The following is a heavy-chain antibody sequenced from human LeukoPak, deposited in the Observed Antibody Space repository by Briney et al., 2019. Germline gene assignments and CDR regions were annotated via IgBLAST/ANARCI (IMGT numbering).Heavy chain of an antibody. J-gene: IGHJ4*02. CDR3: ARVGLYGSGSYYNY. CDR2: IIPIFGTA. D-gene: IGHD3-10*01. Sequence: EASVKVSCKASGGTFSSYAISWVRQAPGQGLEWMGGIIPIFGTANYAQKFQGRVTITADESTSTAYMELSSLGSEDTAVYYCARVGLYGSGSYYNYWGQGTLVTVSS. V-gene: IGHV1-69*13. CDR1: GGTFSSYA.